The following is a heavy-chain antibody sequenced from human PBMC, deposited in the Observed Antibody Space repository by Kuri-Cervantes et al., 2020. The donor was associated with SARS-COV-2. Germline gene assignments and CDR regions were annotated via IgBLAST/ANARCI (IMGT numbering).Heavy chain of an antibody. CDR3: TRNDFWSGYYFDY. Sequence: GESLKISCAASTITFSEYRMSRVRQAPGKGLEWVGFIRSKAYGGTTEYAASVKGRFTISRDDSKSIAYLQMNSLKTEDTAVYYCTRNDFWSGYYFDYWGQGTPVTVSS. D-gene: IGHD3-3*01. V-gene: IGHV3-49*04. J-gene: IGHJ4*02. CDR2: IRSKAYGGTT. CDR1: TITFSEYR.